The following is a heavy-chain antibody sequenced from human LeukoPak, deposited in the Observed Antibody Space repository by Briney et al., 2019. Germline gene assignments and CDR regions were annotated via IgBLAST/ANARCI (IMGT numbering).Heavy chain of an antibody. J-gene: IGHJ6*02. CDR3: ARHNSGALDV. V-gene: IGHV4-59*08. CDR1: GGSFSAYY. CDR2: IYYSGST. D-gene: IGHD3-10*01. Sequence: PSETLSLTCAVYGGSFSAYYWSWIRQPPGKGLEWIGYIYYSGSTNYNPSLKSRVTISVDTSKNQFSLRLSSVTAADTAVYYCARHNSGALDVWGQGTTVTVSS.